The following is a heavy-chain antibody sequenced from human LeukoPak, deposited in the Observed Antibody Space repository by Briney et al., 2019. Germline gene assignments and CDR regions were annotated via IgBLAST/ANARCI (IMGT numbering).Heavy chain of an antibody. CDR2: IKQDGSEK. CDR1: GFTFSSYW. Sequence: PGGSLRLSCAASGFTFSSYWMSWVRQAPGKGLEWVANIKQDGSEKYYVDSVKGRFTISRDDAKNSQYLQMNSLRAEDTAVYYCARDRRYAGFDPWGQGTLVTVSS. CDR3: ARDRRYAGFDP. V-gene: IGHV3-7*01. D-gene: IGHD3-16*01. J-gene: IGHJ5*02.